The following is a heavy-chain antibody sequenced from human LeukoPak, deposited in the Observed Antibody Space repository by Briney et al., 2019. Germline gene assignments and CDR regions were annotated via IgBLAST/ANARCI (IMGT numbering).Heavy chain of an antibody. CDR3: ARHQSGSYPPYSMDV. CDR2: MFYSGST. V-gene: IGHV4-39*01. Sequence: PSETLSLTCTVSGGSISSSSYYWGWIRQPPGKGLEWIGSMFYSGSTYYNPSLKSRVTISVDTSKNHFSPKLSSVTAADTAVYYRARHQSGSYPPYSMDVWGKGTTVTVSS. CDR1: GGSISSSSYY. D-gene: IGHD1-26*01. J-gene: IGHJ6*03.